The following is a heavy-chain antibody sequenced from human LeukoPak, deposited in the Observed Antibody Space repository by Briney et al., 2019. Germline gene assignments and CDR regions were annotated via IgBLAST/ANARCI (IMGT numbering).Heavy chain of an antibody. V-gene: IGHV4-59*01. J-gene: IGHJ5*02. D-gene: IGHD6-13*01. CDR2: IYHTGST. Sequence: SETLSLTCTVSGGSISTYYWNWIRQPPGKGLEWIGVIYHTGSTNYNPSLKSRVTISVDTSKNQFSLKLSSVTAADTAVYYCARSRVPAAAGTWGQGTLVTVSS. CDR1: GGSISTYY. CDR3: ARSRVPAAAGT.